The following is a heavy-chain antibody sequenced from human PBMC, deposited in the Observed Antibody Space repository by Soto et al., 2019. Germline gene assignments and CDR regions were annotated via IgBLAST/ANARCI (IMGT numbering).Heavy chain of an antibody. Sequence: QVQLVQSGAEVKKPESSVKVSCKASGGTFSSYAISWVRQAPGQGHEWMGEIIPIFGTANYAQKFQGRVTITADESTSAAYMELSSLRSEDTAVYYCARDRGPSSGYFPYWFDPWGQGTLVTVSS. CDR1: GGTFSSYA. J-gene: IGHJ5*02. CDR3: ARDRGPSSGYFPYWFDP. CDR2: IIPIFGTA. D-gene: IGHD3-22*01. V-gene: IGHV1-69*12.